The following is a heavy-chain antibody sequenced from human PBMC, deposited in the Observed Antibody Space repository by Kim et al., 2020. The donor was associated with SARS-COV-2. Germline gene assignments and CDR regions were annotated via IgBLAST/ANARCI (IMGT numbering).Heavy chain of an antibody. CDR2: ISGSGGST. J-gene: IGHJ4*02. V-gene: IGHV3-23*01. CDR1: GFTFSSYA. CDR3: AKDPMVRGPSFDYFDY. D-gene: IGHD3-10*01. Sequence: GGSLRLSCAASGFTFSSYAMSWVRQAPGKGLEWVSAISGSGGSTYYADSVKGRFTISRDNSKNTLYLQMNSLRAEDTAVYYCAKDPMVRGPSFDYFDYWGQGTLVTVPS.